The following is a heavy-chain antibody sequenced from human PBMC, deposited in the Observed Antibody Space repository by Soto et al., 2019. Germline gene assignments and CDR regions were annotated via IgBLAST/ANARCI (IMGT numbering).Heavy chain of an antibody. CDR1: GGTFSSYA. V-gene: IGHV1-69*05. CDR3: ARDTILDN. J-gene: IGHJ4*02. D-gene: IGHD2-21*01. CDR2: IIPIFGTA. Sequence: SVKVSCKASGGTFSSYAISWVRQAPGQGLEWMGGIIPIFGTANYAQKFQDRVTMTTDTSTSTAYMELRSLRSDDTAIYYCARDTILDNWGQGTLVTVSS.